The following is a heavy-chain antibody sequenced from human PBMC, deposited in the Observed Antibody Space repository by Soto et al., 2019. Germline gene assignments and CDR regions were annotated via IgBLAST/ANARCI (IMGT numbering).Heavy chain of an antibody. V-gene: IGHV1-3*01. Sequence: ASVKVSCKASGYTFTSYAMHWVRQAPGQRLEWMGWINANSGNTEYAQKFQGRVTITRNTSISTAYMELSSLRSEDTAVYYCASSQXCSGGSCYPWDAFDIWGQGTMVTVSS. CDR2: INANSGNT. CDR1: GYTFTSYA. D-gene: IGHD2-15*01. J-gene: IGHJ3*02. CDR3: ASSQXCSGGSCYPWDAFDI.